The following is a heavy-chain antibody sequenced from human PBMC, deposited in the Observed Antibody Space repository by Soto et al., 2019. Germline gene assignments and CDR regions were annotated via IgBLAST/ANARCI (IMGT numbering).Heavy chain of an antibody. V-gene: IGHV1-18*01. CDR3: ARYGRKQLCVEGRNEMDV. Sequence: QVQLVQSGPEVKKPGASVKVSCKASAYTFNTYGISWVRRAPGQGLEWMGWISGHNGQTNYAQKFRGRVTITTDTSTSTAYMELRSLRSDDTAIYYCARYGRKQLCVEGRNEMDVWGQGTTVTVSS. CDR2: ISGHNGQT. D-gene: IGHD5-18*01. CDR1: AYTFNTYG. J-gene: IGHJ6*02.